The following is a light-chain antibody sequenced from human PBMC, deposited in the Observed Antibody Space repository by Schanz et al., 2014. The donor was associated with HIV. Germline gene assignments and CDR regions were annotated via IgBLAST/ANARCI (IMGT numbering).Light chain of an antibody. Sequence: QSALTQPASVSGSPGQSITISCTGTTSDIGTYDLVSWYQQHPGKAPKLIIYDVTNRPSGVSSRFSGSKSGNTASLTISGLQAEDEADYYCSSYTSSSTWVFGGGTQLTV. J-gene: IGLJ3*02. CDR3: SSYTSSSTWV. V-gene: IGLV2-14*02. CDR2: DVT. CDR1: TSDIGTYDL.